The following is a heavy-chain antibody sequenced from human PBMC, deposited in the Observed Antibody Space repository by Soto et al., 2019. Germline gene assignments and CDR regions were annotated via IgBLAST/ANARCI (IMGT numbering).Heavy chain of an antibody. CDR1: GGSVSSGSYY. D-gene: IGHD3-16*01. CDR3: ARGGRGLGGYYYYGMDV. CDR2: IYYSGST. J-gene: IGHJ6*02. Sequence: PSETLSLTCTVSGGSVSSGSYYWSWIRQPPGKGLEWIGYIYYSGSTNYNPSLKSRVTMSIDTPKNQFSLKLSSVTAADTAVYYCARGGRGLGGYYYYGMDVWGQGTTVTVSS. V-gene: IGHV4-61*01.